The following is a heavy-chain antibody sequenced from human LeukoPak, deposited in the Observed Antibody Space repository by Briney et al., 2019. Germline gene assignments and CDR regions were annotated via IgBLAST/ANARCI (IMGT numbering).Heavy chain of an antibody. V-gene: IGHV3-23*01. D-gene: IGHD2-15*01. CDR2: ISGGGGST. J-gene: IGHJ4*02. CDR3: ANVGYCSGGTCSYSSDY. Sequence: GGSLRLSWAASGFTFSDFAMSWVRQARGKGLEWVSAISGGGGSTYYADSVKGRFTISRDNSKNTLYLQMNSLRAEDTAAYYCANVGYCSGGTCSYSSDYWGQGTLVTVSS. CDR1: GFTFSDFA.